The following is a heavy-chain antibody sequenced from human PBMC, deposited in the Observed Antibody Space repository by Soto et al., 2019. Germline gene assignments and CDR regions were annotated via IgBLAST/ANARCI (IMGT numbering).Heavy chain of an antibody. CDR2: INHSGST. CDR1: GGSFSGYY. V-gene: IGHV4-34*01. Sequence: QVQLQQWGAGLLKPSETLSLTCAVYGGSFSGYYWSWIRQPPGKGLEWIGEINHSGSTNYNPSLKSRVTISVDTSKNQFSLKLSSVTAAXXXXXXXXXXXXXXXXXXXXXWGQGTTVTVSS. J-gene: IGHJ6*02. CDR3: XXXXXXXXXXXXXX.